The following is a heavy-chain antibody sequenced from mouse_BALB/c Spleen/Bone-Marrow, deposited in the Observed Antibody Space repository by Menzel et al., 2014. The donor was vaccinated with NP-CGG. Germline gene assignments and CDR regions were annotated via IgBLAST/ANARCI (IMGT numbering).Heavy chain of an antibody. CDR1: GFTFSSYT. V-gene: IGHV5-12-2*01. CDR2: ISNGGGST. J-gene: IGHJ2*01. CDR3: ARGGYYFDY. Sequence: EVQLQESGGGLVQPGGSLKLSCAASGFTFSSYTMSWVRQTPEKRLEWVAYISNGGGSTYYPDTVKGRFTISRDNAKNTLYLQMSSLQSEDTAMYYCARGGYYFDYWGQGTTLTVSS.